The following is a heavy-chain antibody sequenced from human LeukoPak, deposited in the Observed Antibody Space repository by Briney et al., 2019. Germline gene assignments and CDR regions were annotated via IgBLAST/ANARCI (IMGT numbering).Heavy chain of an antibody. J-gene: IGHJ4*02. Sequence: GGSLRLSCAASGFTFSSYSMNWVRQPPGKGLEWVSSISSSSSYIYYADSVKGRFTISRDNAKNSLYLQMNSLRAEDTAVYSCATPRGGATTPRFDYWGQGTLVTVSS. CDR3: ATPRGGATTPRFDY. CDR2: ISSSSSYI. D-gene: IGHD1-26*01. CDR1: GFTFSSYS. V-gene: IGHV3-21*01.